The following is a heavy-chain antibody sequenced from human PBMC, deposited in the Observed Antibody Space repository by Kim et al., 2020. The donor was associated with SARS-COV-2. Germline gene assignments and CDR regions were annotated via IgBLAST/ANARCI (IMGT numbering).Heavy chain of an antibody. Sequence: YYADSVKGRFTISRDNSKNTLYLQMNSLRAEDTAVYYCARDGLVLLKFDYWGQGTLVTVSS. V-gene: IGHV3-33*01. D-gene: IGHD2-15*01. J-gene: IGHJ4*02. CDR3: ARDGLVLLKFDY.